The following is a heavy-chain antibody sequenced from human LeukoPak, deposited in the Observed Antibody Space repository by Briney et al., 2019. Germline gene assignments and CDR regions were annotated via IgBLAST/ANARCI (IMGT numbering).Heavy chain of an antibody. CDR1: GGSISSSSYC. D-gene: IGHD6-13*01. CDR2: IYYSGST. Sequence: SETLFLTCTVSGGSISSSSYCWGWIRQPPGKGLEWIGSIYYSGSTYYNPSLKSRVTISVDTSKNQFSLKLSSVTAADTAVYYCGRYTSSWEAVFDYWGQGTLVTVSS. CDR3: GRYTSSWEAVFDY. V-gene: IGHV4-39*01. J-gene: IGHJ4*02.